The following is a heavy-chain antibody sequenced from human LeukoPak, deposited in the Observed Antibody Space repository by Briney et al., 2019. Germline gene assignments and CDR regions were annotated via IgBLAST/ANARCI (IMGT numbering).Heavy chain of an antibody. CDR2: ISAYNGNT. CDR1: GYTFTCYG. Sequence: ASVKVSCKASGYTFTCYGISWMRQAPGQGLEWMGWISAYNGNTNYAQKLQGRVTMTTDTSTSTAYMELRSLRSDDTAVYYCARVVVTYYYDSSGYSWFDPWGQGTLVTVSS. D-gene: IGHD3-22*01. V-gene: IGHV1-18*01. CDR3: ARVVVTYYYDSSGYSWFDP. J-gene: IGHJ5*02.